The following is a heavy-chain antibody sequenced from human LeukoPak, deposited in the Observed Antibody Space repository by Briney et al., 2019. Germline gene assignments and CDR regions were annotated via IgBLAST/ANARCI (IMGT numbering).Heavy chain of an antibody. Sequence: PGRSLRLPCAASGFTFDDYAMHWVRQAPGKGLEWVSGISWNSGSIGYADSVKGRFTISRDNAKNSLYLQMNSLRAEDTALYYCAKGYCSSTSCYIDYWGQGTLVTVSS. CDR2: ISWNSGSI. V-gene: IGHV3-9*01. D-gene: IGHD2-2*02. CDR1: GFTFDDYA. CDR3: AKGYCSSTSCYIDY. J-gene: IGHJ4*02.